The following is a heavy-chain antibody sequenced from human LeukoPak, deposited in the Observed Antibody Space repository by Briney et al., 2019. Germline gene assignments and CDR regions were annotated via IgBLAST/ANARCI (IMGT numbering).Heavy chain of an antibody. CDR3: ARNYYDNSGYKYAFDY. V-gene: IGHV4-4*07. CDR1: GGSISSYY. D-gene: IGHD3-22*01. CDR2: IYTSGNT. J-gene: IGHJ4*02. Sequence: PSETLSLTCTVSGGSISSYYWSWIRQRAGKGLERIGRIYTSGNTNYNPSLKSRVTMSVDTSKNQFSLKLSSVTAADTAVYYCARNYYDNSGYKYAFDYWGQGTLVTVSS.